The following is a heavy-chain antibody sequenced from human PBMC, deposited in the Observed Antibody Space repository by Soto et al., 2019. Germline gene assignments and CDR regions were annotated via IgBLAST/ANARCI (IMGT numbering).Heavy chain of an antibody. V-gene: IGHV3-33*01. CDR3: ARGGVDSSGYLPPYDAFDI. CDR1: GFTFSSYG. CDR2: IWYDGSNK. J-gene: IGHJ3*02. Sequence: QVQLVESGGGVVQPGRSLRLSCAASGFTFSSYGMHWVRQAPGKGLEWVAVIWYDGSNKYYADSVKGRFTISRDNSKNTLYLQMNSLRAEDTAVYYCARGGVDSSGYLPPYDAFDIWGQGTMVTVSS. D-gene: IGHD3-22*01.